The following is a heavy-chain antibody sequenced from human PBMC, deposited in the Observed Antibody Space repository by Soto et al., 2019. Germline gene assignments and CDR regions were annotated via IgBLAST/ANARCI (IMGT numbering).Heavy chain of an antibody. CDR2: IYWDDDK. V-gene: IGHV2-5*02. Sequence: QITLKESGPTLVRPTQTLTLTCTFSGFSLSTTGVGVGWIRQPPGKALEWLALIYWDDDKRYSPSLQNRLTITKDTSKNHVTLTMTNMDPVDTATYSCEQRLRSFGLGAERGNCFDPWGQGTLVTVSS. CDR3: EQRLRSFGLGAERGNCFDP. J-gene: IGHJ5*02. CDR1: GFSLSTTGVG. D-gene: IGHD3-16*01.